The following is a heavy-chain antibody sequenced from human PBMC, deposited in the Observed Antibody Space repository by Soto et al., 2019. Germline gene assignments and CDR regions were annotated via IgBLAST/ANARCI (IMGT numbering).Heavy chain of an antibody. J-gene: IGHJ5*02. V-gene: IGHV3-48*02. CDR2: ISSSSSTI. D-gene: IGHD3-3*01. Sequence: ESGGGLVQPGGPLRPSCEAPGLTSSRISLNGVRKAPGKGLEWISYISSSSSTIYADSVKGRFTISRDNAKNSLYLQMNSLRDEDTAVYYCARVIWSGHLTSDLWGQGTLVTVSS. CDR1: GLTSSRIS. CDR3: ARVIWSGHLTSDL.